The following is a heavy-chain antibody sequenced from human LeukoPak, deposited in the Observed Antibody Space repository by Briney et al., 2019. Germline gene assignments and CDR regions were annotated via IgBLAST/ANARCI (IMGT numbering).Heavy chain of an antibody. Sequence: SETLSLTCAVYGGSFSGYYWSWIRQPPGKGLEWIGEINHSGSTNYNPSLKSRVTISVDTSKNQFSLKLSSVTAADTAVYYCARDPIYSNPTVYYYYGMDVWGQGTTVTVSS. CDR1: GGSFSGYY. V-gene: IGHV4-34*01. CDR3: ARDPIYSNPTVYYYYGMDV. J-gene: IGHJ6*02. D-gene: IGHD4-11*01. CDR2: INHSGST.